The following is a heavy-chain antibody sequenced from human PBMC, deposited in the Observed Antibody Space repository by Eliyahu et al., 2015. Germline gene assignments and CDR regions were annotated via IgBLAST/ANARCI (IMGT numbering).Heavy chain of an antibody. J-gene: IGHJ6*02. Sequence: EVQLVESGGGLVQPGGSLRLSCAASGFXFSXYFMSWVRQAPGKGLEWVANIKQDESEKYYVDSVKGRFTISRDNAKNSLYLQMNSLRAEDTAVYYCARNWNSDYYGMDVWGQGTTVTVS. CDR1: GFXFSXYF. D-gene: IGHD1-7*01. V-gene: IGHV3-7*01. CDR3: ARNWNSDYYGMDV. CDR2: IKQDESEK.